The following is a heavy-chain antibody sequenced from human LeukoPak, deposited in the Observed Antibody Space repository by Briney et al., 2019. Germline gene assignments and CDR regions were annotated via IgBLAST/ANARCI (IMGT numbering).Heavy chain of an antibody. CDR1: GGSISSGGXX. CDR3: ARSPVFSWYGDYFDY. CDR2: IYYSGST. D-gene: IGHD6-13*01. J-gene: IGHJ4*02. Sequence: TSQTLSLTCTVSGGSISSGGXXWXXXRXXXXXXXXXXXXIYYSGSTYYNPSPKSRVTISVDTSKNQFSLKLSSVTAADTAVYYCARSPVFSWYGDYFDYWGQGTLVTVSS. V-gene: IGHV4-31*03.